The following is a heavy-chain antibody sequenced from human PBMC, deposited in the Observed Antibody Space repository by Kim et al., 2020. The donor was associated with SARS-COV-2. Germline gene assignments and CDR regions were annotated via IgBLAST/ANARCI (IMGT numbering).Heavy chain of an antibody. J-gene: IGHJ6*02. D-gene: IGHD3-3*01. V-gene: IGHV4-34*01. CDR1: GGSFSAYS. CDR2: VNHSGIT. Sequence: SETLSLTCAVYGGSFSAYSWIWIRQAPGKGLEWIGEVNHSGITKYHPSLKSRVTISVDTSKNQFSLKLPSVTAADTAVFYCARGRAGVVPSPRLGLWPYYYYYAMDVWGQGTTVTVS. CDR3: ARGRAGVVPSPRLGLWPYYYYYAMDV.